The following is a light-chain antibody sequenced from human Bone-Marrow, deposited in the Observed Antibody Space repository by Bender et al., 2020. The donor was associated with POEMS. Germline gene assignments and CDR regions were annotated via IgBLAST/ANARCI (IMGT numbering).Light chain of an antibody. CDR1: SSDIGAYNF. Sequence: QSALTQPPSASGSPGQSVTISCSGTSSDIGAYNFVSWYQHHPGKAPKVMIYEGSKRPSGVSNRFSAAKSGNTASLTISGLQAEDEADYYCCSYAGSSTYVVFGGGTKLTVL. V-gene: IGLV2-23*01. CDR3: CSYAGSSTYVV. CDR2: EGS. J-gene: IGLJ2*01.